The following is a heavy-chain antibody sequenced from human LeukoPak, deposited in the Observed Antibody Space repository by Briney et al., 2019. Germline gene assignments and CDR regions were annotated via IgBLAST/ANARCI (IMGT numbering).Heavy chain of an antibody. CDR1: GLTFSSYA. Sequence: GGSLRLSGEASGLTFSSYAMSWVRQAPGKGLEWVSAISGSGGSTYYADSVKGRFTISRDNSKNTLYLQMNSLRAEDTAVYYCAKAPMVRGAVFDYWGQGTLVTVSS. CDR2: ISGSGGST. CDR3: AKAPMVRGAVFDY. V-gene: IGHV3-23*01. J-gene: IGHJ4*02. D-gene: IGHD3-10*01.